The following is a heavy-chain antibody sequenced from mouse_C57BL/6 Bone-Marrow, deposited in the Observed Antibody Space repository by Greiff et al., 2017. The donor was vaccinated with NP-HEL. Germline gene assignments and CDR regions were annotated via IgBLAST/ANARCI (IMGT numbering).Heavy chain of an antibody. Sequence: VHVKQSGAELVRPGASVKLSCTASGFNIKDYYMHWVKQRPEQGLEWIGRIDPEDGDTEYAPKFQGKVTMTADTSSNTVYLQLSSLTSEDTAIYYCTSLLYYGGGYFDVWGTGTTVTVSS. CDR2: IDPEDGDT. CDR1: GFNIKDYY. V-gene: IGHV14-1*01. D-gene: IGHD1-1*01. CDR3: TSLLYYGGGYFDV. J-gene: IGHJ1*03.